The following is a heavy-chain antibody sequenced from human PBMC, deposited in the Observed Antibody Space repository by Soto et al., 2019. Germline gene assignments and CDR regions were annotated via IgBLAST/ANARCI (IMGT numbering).Heavy chain of an antibody. CDR3: ARKVVAATDWFDP. CDR1: CGSISSYY. V-gene: IGHV4-59*01. CDR2: IYYSGST. Sequence: SETLSLTCTVSCGSISSYYWSWIRQPPGKGLEWIGYIYYSGSTNYNPSLKSRVTISVDTSKNQFSLKLSSVTAADTAVYYCARKVVAATDWFDPWGQGTLVTVSS. D-gene: IGHD2-15*01. J-gene: IGHJ5*02.